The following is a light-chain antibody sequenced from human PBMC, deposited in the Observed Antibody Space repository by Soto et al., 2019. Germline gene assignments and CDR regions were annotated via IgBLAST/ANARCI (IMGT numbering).Light chain of an antibody. CDR2: GAY. CDR1: QSASTH. Sequence: DTQMTQSPPYLPASVGDRVTITCRASQSASTHLSWYQQKPGKDRKLLIYGAYRLQGGVPSRFSASGSGTDFTLTISSLQPEDFATYYCQQSYTIPWTVGPGTQVDIK. CDR3: QQSYTIPWT. V-gene: IGKV1-39*01. J-gene: IGKJ1*01.